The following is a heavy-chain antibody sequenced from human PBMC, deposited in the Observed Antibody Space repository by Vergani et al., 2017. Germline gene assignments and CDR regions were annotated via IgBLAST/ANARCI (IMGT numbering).Heavy chain of an antibody. J-gene: IGHJ6*03. CDR2: ISYDGSNK. D-gene: IGHD6-25*01. Sequence: QVQLVESGGGVVQPGRSLRLSCAASGFTFSSYAMHWVRQAPGKGLEWVAVISYDGSNKYYADSVKGRFTISRDNSKNTLYLQMNSLRAEDTAVYYCARSRGQRGDYYYYYMVVWGKGTTVTVSS. CDR1: GFTFSSYA. V-gene: IGHV3-30-3*01. CDR3: ARSRGQRGDYYYYYMVV.